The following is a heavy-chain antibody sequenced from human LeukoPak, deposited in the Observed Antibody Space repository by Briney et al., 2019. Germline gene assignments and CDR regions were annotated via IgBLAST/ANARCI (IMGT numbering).Heavy chain of an antibody. CDR2: MYYGGSP. Sequence: SETLSLTCTVSGGSISSFYWSWIRQPPGKGLEWIGYMYYGGSPNYNPSLKSRVITSLDTSKKQFSLKLNSVTTADTAVYYCVTGRYSYGWYDHWGQGILVIVSS. V-gene: IGHV4-59*13. J-gene: IGHJ5*02. CDR3: VTGRYSYGWYDH. D-gene: IGHD1-26*01. CDR1: GGSISSFY.